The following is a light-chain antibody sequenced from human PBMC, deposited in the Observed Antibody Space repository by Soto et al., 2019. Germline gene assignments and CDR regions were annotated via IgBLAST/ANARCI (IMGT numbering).Light chain of an antibody. Sequence: QPALTQPRSVSGSPGQSVTISCAGTSSDVGGYNYVSWYQQYPGKAPKLMISDVSKRPSGVPDRFSGSKSGNTASLTISGLQAEDEADYYCCSYAGTYTPVVFGGGTKVTVL. CDR3: CSYAGTYTPVV. CDR1: SSDVGGYNY. CDR2: DVS. J-gene: IGLJ2*01. V-gene: IGLV2-11*01.